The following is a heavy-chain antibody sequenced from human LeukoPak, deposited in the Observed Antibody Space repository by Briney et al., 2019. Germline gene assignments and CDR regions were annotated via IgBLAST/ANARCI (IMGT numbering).Heavy chain of an antibody. J-gene: IGHJ3*02. Sequence: PSETLSLTCIVSGDSISSGGYSWSWIRQPPGKGLEWIGYIYKSGTTDSNPSLKSRLTLSIDTPKNQFSLKLSSVTAADTAVYYCARDPGGSYGAFDIWGQGTMVTVSS. D-gene: IGHD1-26*01. CDR2: IYKSGTT. V-gene: IGHV4-30-4*07. CDR3: ARDPGGSYGAFDI. CDR1: GDSISSGGYS.